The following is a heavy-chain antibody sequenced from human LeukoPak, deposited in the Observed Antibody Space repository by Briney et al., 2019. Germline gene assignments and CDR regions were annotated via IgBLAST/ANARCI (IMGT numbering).Heavy chain of an antibody. CDR3: ARGATYYDFWSGYYSWFDP. CDR1: GGSISSHY. J-gene: IGHJ5*02. D-gene: IGHD3-3*01. V-gene: IGHV4-59*11. Sequence: SETLSLTCTVSGGSISSHYWSWIRQPPGKGLEWIGYIYYSGSTNYNHSLKSRGTISVDTSKNQFSLKLSSMTAADTAVYYCARGATYYDFWSGYYSWFDPWGQGTLVTVSS. CDR2: IYYSGST.